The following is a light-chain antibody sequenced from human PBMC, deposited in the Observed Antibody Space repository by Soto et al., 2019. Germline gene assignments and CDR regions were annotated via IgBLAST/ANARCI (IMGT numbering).Light chain of an antibody. CDR3: QQRSNWPLT. J-gene: IGKJ4*01. CDR1: QSVSTY. Sequence: EIVFTQAPATLSFSPGERXTXSXXXSQSVSTYLAWYQQKPGQAPRLLIYDASNRATGIPARFSGSGSGADFTLTTSSLEPEDFAVYYCQQRSNWPLTLGGGTQVDIK. CDR2: DAS. V-gene: IGKV3-11*01.